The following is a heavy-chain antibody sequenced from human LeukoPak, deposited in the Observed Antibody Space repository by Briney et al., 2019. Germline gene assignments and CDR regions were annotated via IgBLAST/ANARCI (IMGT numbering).Heavy chain of an antibody. V-gene: IGHV4-59*13. D-gene: IGHD1-26*01. CDR3: AREGVGATDDAFDI. CDR1: GGSISSYY. Sequence: SETLSLTCTISGGSISSYYWSWIRQPPGKGLEWIGYIYYSGSNNYNSSLKSRVTMSVDTSKQQFSLKLSSVTAADTAVYYCAREGVGATDDAFDIWGQGIVVTVSS. J-gene: IGHJ3*02. CDR2: IYYSGSN.